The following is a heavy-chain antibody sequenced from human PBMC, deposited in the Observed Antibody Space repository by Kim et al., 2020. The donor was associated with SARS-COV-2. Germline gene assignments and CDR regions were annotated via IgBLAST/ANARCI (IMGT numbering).Heavy chain of an antibody. Sequence: GGSLRLSCAASGFNVSNNYMSWVRQAPGKGLEWVSVIYSGGSTSYADSVKGRFTISRDDSKNTQYLQMNRVRVEDTAVYYCARGRYDTILTGFWESYFDYWGQGTLVTVSS. V-gene: IGHV3-53*01. CDR2: IYSGGST. CDR3: ARGRYDTILTGFWESYFDY. D-gene: IGHD3-9*01. J-gene: IGHJ4*02. CDR1: GFNVSNNY.